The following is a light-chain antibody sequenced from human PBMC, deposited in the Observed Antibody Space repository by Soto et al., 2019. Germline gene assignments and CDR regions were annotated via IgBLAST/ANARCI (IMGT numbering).Light chain of an antibody. J-gene: IGKJ4*01. CDR2: EGF. CDR3: QQRDNWPLT. Sequence: EIVLTQSPATLSLSPGERATLSCRASQCLRGHLAWYQQKPGQAPRRLIYEGFNRATGIPARFSGSGSGTDFILTISSLEPEDFAVYYCQQRDNWPLTFGGGTKVEV. CDR1: QCLRGH. V-gene: IGKV3-11*01.